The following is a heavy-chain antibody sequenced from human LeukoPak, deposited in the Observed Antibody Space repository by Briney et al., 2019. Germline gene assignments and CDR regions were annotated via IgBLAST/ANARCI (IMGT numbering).Heavy chain of an antibody. Sequence: GGSLRLSCAASGFAFSNYWMNWVRQAPGKGLEWVANIKQDGSEKYYVDSVKGRFTISRDNAKNSLYLQMNSLRAEDTAVYYCARRGYSYGRPSGWYFDLWGRGTLVTVSS. CDR2: IKQDGSEK. CDR3: ARRGYSYGRPSGWYFDL. D-gene: IGHD5-18*01. CDR1: GFAFSNYW. J-gene: IGHJ2*01. V-gene: IGHV3-7*01.